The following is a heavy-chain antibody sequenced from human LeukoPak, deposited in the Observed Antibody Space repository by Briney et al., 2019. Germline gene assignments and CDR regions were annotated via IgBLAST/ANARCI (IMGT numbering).Heavy chain of an antibody. D-gene: IGHD6-6*01. Sequence: ASVKVSCKASGYTFTSYGISWVRQAPGQGLEWMGWISAYNGNTNYAQKLQGRVTVTTDTSTSTAYMELRSLRSDDTAVYYCARDEYSSSLFWYFDLWGRGTLVTVSS. CDR1: GYTFTSYG. CDR2: ISAYNGNT. J-gene: IGHJ2*01. CDR3: ARDEYSSSLFWYFDL. V-gene: IGHV1-18*01.